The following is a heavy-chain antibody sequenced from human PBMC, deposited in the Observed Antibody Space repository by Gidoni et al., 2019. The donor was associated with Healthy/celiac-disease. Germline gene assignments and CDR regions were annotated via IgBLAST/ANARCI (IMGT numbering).Heavy chain of an antibody. Sequence: QVQLQQWGAGLLKPSETLSLTCAVYGGSFSGYYWSWIRQPPGKGLEWIGEINHSGSTNYNPSLKSRVTISVDTSKNQFSLKLSSVTAADTAVYYCARRTARYSYWGYWGQGTLVTVSS. CDR1: GGSFSGYY. V-gene: IGHV4-34*01. D-gene: IGHD5-18*01. CDR2: INHSGST. CDR3: ARRTARYSYWGY. J-gene: IGHJ4*02.